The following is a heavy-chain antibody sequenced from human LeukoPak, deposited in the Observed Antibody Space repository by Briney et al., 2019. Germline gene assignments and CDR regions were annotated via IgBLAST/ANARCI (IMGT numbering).Heavy chain of an antibody. V-gene: IGHV4-34*01. CDR1: GWSFSGYY. CDR3: ARGFYWRPITMVRGYYYYYGMDV. Sequence: SETLSLTCAVYGWSFSGYYWSWIRQPPGKGLEWVEEINQSGSTNYHPSLKSRVTISVDTSKNQLSLKLSSVTAADTAVYDCARGFYWRPITMVRGYYYYYGMDVWGKGTTVTVSS. CDR2: INQSGST. J-gene: IGHJ6*04. D-gene: IGHD3-10*01.